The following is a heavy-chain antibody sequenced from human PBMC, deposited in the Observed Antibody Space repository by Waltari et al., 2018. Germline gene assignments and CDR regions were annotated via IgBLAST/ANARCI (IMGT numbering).Heavy chain of an antibody. Sequence: QITLKESGPTLVKPTQTLTLTCTFSGFSLSTSGVGVGWIRQPPGKALEWLALIYWNDDKRYSPSLKSRLTIPKDTSKNQVVLTMTNMDPVDTATYYCARTPVIVVVVAANAFDIWGQGTMVTVSS. D-gene: IGHD2-15*01. CDR1: GFSLSTSGVG. J-gene: IGHJ3*02. V-gene: IGHV2-5*01. CDR3: ARTPVIVVVVAANAFDI. CDR2: IYWNDDK.